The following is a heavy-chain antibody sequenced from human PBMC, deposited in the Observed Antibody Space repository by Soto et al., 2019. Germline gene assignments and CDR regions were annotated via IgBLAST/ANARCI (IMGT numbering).Heavy chain of an antibody. CDR2: IYPGDSDT. V-gene: IGHV5-51*01. Sequence: GESLKISCKGSGYSFTSYWIGWVRQMPGKGLEWMGIIYPGDSDTRYSPSFQGQVTISADKSISTAYLQWSSLKASDTAMYYCARSGGGSDIVVVPAAMGYYYYMDVWGKGTTVTVSS. J-gene: IGHJ6*03. D-gene: IGHD2-2*01. CDR1: GYSFTSYW. CDR3: ARSGGGSDIVVVPAAMGYYYYMDV.